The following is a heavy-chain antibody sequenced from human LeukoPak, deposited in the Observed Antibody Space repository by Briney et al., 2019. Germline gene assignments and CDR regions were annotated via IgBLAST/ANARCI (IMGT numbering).Heavy chain of an antibody. CDR1: GFTVSSNY. V-gene: IGHV3-53*01. D-gene: IGHD6-19*01. CDR3: ARDHALQAVAGL. J-gene: IGHJ4*02. Sequence: GGSLRLSCAASGFTVSSNYMSWVRQAPGKGLEWVPVIYSGGSTYYADSVKGRFTISRDNSKNTLYLQMNSLRAEDTAVYYCARDHALQAVAGLWGQGTLVTVSS. CDR2: IYSGGST.